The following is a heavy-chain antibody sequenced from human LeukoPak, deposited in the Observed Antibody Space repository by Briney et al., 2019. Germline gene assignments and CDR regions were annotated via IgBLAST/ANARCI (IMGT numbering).Heavy chain of an antibody. CDR3: ASLYGSGSYYLSPSDY. V-gene: IGHV3-30-3*01. Sequence: GGSLRLSCAASGFTFSSYAMHWVRQAPGKGLEWVAVISYDGSNKYYADSVKGRFTISRDNSKNTLYLQMNSLRAEGTAVYYCASLYGSGSYYLSPSDYWGQGTLVTVSS. J-gene: IGHJ4*02. CDR2: ISYDGSNK. D-gene: IGHD3-10*01. CDR1: GFTFSSYA.